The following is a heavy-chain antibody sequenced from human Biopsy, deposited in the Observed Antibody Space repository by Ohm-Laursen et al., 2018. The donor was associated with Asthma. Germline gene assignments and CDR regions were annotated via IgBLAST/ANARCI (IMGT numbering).Heavy chain of an antibody. CDR2: IKHDGSEK. CDR3: ARTFHFWSPYHAEHYQL. V-gene: IGHV3-7*01. CDR1: GFTFSDYW. Sequence: SLRLSCAAFGFTFSDYWMSWVRQVPGKGLEWVANIKHDGSEKNHVDSLKGRFTISRDNAKNSLYLQMNSLRAEDTAVYYCARTFHFWSPYHAEHYQLWGQGTLVTVSS. D-gene: IGHD3-3*02. J-gene: IGHJ1*01.